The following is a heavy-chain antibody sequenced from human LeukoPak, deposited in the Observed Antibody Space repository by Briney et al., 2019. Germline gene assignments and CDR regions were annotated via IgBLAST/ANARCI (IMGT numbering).Heavy chain of an antibody. J-gene: IGHJ3*02. D-gene: IGHD5-18*01. Sequence: GGSLRLSCAASGFAFSSYAMHWVRQAPGKGLEYVSAISSNGGSTYYANSVKGRFTISRDNSKNTLYLQMDSLRAEDTAVYYCARIQVDTAMTHDAFDIWGQGTMVTVSS. CDR1: GFAFSSYA. CDR2: ISSNGGST. V-gene: IGHV3-64*01. CDR3: ARIQVDTAMTHDAFDI.